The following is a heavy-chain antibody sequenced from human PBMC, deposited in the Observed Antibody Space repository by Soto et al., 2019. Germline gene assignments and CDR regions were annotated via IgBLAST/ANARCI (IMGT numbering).Heavy chain of an antibody. CDR3: ARDLVGATRSHWFDP. Sequence: QVQLVQSGAAVKKPGSSVKVSCKASGGTFSSYAISWVRQAPGQGLEWMGGIIPIFGTANYAQKFQGRVTSTADKSTSAAYIELSSLRSEDTAVYYCARDLVGATRSHWFDPWGQGTLVTVSS. D-gene: IGHD1-26*01. J-gene: IGHJ5*02. CDR1: GGTFSSYA. CDR2: IIPIFGTA. V-gene: IGHV1-69*06.